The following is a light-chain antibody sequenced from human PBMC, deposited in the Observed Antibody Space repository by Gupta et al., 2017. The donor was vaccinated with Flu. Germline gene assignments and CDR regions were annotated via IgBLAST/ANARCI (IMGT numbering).Light chain of an antibody. CDR2: KDT. J-gene: IGLJ2*01. Sequence: GKTARISGSGERLGEGEAWGYQQKPGQHLVLVIYKDTKRTAGSPERFSGSNSGNTATLTISGTQAGDEDDYYWQAGDSSTVVFGGGTKLTVL. V-gene: IGLV3-1*01. CDR1: RLGEGE. CDR3: QAGDSSTVV.